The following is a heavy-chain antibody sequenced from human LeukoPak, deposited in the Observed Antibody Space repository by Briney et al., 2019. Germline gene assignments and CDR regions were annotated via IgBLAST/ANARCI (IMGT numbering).Heavy chain of an antibody. J-gene: IGHJ4*02. V-gene: IGHV3-30*03. Sequence: GGSLRLSCVASGFTFSSYGMHWVRQAPGKGLEWVAVISSDGKTEIYADSVRGRFTISRDNSKGTHYLQMNSLRAEDTAVYYCARGYSYGYFDYWGQGTLVTVSS. D-gene: IGHD5-18*01. CDR1: GFTFSSYG. CDR3: ARGYSYGYFDY. CDR2: ISSDGKTE.